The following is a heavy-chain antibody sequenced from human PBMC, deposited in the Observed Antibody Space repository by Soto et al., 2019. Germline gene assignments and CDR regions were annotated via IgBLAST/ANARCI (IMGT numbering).Heavy chain of an antibody. J-gene: IGHJ4*02. V-gene: IGHV3-48*03. CDR3: ARQGESGSYYGLVFDY. D-gene: IGHD1-26*01. Sequence: PVGSLRLSCAASGFTFSSYEMNWVRQAPVKGLEWVSYISSSGSTIYYVDSVKGRFTISRDNARNSLYLQMNSLRAEDTAVYYCARQGESGSYYGLVFDYWGQGAMVTVSS. CDR1: GFTFSSYE. CDR2: ISSSGSTI.